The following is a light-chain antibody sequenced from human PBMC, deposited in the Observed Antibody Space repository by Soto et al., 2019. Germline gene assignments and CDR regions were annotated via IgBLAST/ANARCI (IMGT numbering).Light chain of an antibody. CDR2: AAS. V-gene: IGKV1-9*01. CDR1: QGISSY. CDR3: QQLNSYPWT. Sequence: DIQLTQSPSFLSASVGDRVTITCRASQGISSYLAWYQQKPGKAPKLLIYAASTLQSGVPSRFSGSGSGTEFTLTISSLQPDDFATYYCQQLNSYPWTFGLRTKVEIK. J-gene: IGKJ1*01.